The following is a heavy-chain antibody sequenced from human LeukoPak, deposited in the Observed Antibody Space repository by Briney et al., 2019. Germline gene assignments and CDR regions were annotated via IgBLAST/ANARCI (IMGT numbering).Heavy chain of an antibody. Sequence: PSETLSLTCAVYGGSFSGYYWSWIRQPPGKGLEWIGEINHSGSTNYNPSLKSRVTISVDTSKNQFSLNLSSVTAAGTAVYYCARLYITMVRGVIIPKYYYYGMDVWGQGTTVTVSS. J-gene: IGHJ6*02. CDR2: INHSGST. D-gene: IGHD3-10*01. CDR1: GGSFSGYY. CDR3: ARLYITMVRGVIIPKYYYYGMDV. V-gene: IGHV4-34*01.